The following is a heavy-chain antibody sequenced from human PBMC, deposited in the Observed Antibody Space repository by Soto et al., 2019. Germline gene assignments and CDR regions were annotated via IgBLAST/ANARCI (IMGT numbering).Heavy chain of an antibody. V-gene: IGHV3-74*03. CDR1: GFTFSSYW. Sequence: GGSLRLSCAASGFTFSSYWMHWVRQAPGKGLVWVSRINTDGTSPKYADSVKGRFTISRDNAKNTLYLQMNSLRDEDTAVYYCARDSIAAAGPYHFDYWGQGTQVTVLL. CDR3: ARDSIAAAGPYHFDY. J-gene: IGHJ4*02. CDR2: INTDGTSP. D-gene: IGHD6-13*01.